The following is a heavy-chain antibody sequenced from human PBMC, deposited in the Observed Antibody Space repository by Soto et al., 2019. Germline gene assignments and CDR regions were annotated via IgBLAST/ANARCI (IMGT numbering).Heavy chain of an antibody. J-gene: IGHJ4*02. Sequence: QVQLQESGPGLVKPSQTLSLTCTVSGGSISSGGYYWSWIRQHPGKGLEWIGYIYYSGSTYYNPSLKSLVTISVDPSTNEFALKLSSVSTGETGVYYCAMYYDSRGYKYRAGDYFAYWGQVTLVTASP. V-gene: IGHV4-31*01. CDR2: IYYSGST. CDR1: GGSISSGGYY. CDR3: AMYYDSRGYKYRAGDYFAY. D-gene: IGHD3-22*01.